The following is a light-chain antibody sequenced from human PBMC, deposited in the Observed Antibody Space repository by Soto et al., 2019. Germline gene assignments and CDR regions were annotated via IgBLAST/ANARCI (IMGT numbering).Light chain of an antibody. J-gene: IGLJ1*01. Sequence: QSVLTQPASVSGSPERSITISCTGTSSDVGAYTFVSWYQQHPDKVPKLMIFDVSRRPSGVSDRFSGSKSGNTASLTISGLQPEDEADYYCSSYTSSSTHVFGSGTKLTVL. CDR1: SSDVGAYTF. CDR2: DVS. CDR3: SSYTSSSTHV. V-gene: IGLV2-14*03.